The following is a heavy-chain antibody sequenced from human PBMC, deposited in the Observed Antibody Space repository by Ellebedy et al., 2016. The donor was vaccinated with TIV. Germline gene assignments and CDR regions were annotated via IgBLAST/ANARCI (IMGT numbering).Heavy chain of an antibody. CDR2: IYYSGST. CDR1: GGSFSGYY. D-gene: IGHD6-13*01. J-gene: IGHJ3*02. Sequence: MPSETLSLTCAVYGGSFSGYYWSWIRQPPGKGLEWIGYIYYSGSTNYNPPLKSRVTISVDTSKNQFSLKLNSVTAADTAVYYCARVVWQQPVSYAFYIWGQGTMVTVSS. V-gene: IGHV4-59*01. CDR3: ARVVWQQPVSYAFYI.